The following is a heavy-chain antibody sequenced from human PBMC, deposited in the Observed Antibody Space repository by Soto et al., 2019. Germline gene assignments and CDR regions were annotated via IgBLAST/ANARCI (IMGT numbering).Heavy chain of an antibody. J-gene: IGHJ4*02. CDR1: GFTFSSYA. V-gene: IGHV3-23*01. CDR2: ISGSGGST. Sequence: EVQLLESGGGLVQPGGSLRLSCAASGFTFSSYAMSWVRQAPGKGLEWVSAISGSGGSTYYADSVKGRFTISRDNSKNTLYLQMNSLRAEDTAVYFCAKDVLKWDDWSPQGYWGQGTLVTVSS. D-gene: IGHD3-9*01. CDR3: AKDVLKWDDWSPQGY.